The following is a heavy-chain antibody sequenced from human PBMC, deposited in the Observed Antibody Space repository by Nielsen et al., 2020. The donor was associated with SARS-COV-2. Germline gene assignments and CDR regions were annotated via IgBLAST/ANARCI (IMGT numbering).Heavy chain of an antibody. CDR1: GYTFTSYG. CDR2: ISAYNGNT. Sequence: ASVKVSCKASGYTFTSYGISWVRQAPGQGLEWMGWISAYNGNTNYAQKLQGRVTMTTDASTSTAYMELRSLRSDDTAVYYCARDGITMVRGVIQYYYYYYMDVWGKGTTATVSS. D-gene: IGHD3-10*01. V-gene: IGHV1-18*04. CDR3: ARDGITMVRGVIQYYYYYYMDV. J-gene: IGHJ6*03.